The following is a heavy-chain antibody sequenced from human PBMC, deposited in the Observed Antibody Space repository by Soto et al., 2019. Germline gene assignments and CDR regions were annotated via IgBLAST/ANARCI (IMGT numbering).Heavy chain of an antibody. D-gene: IGHD1-1*01. CDR1: GYGFTTYG. CDR2: ISAHNGNT. J-gene: IGHJ4*02. CDR3: ARGRYGDY. V-gene: IGHV1-18*01. Sequence: QVHLVQSGAEVKKPGASVKVSCKGSGYGFTTYGITWVRQAPGQGLEWMAWISAHNGNTNYAQKLQGRVPVPRDTSTSTAYMELRSLRSDDTAVYYCARGRYGDYWGQGALVTVSS.